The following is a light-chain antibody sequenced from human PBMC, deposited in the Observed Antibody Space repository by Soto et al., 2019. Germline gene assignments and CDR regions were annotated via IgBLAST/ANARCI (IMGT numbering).Light chain of an antibody. CDR3: QQRSKWPLT. V-gene: IGKV3-11*01. Sequence: EIVLTQSPATLSLSPLERATLSCRASQSVSSYLAWYQQKPGQAPRLLIYDASNRATGIPARFSGSGSGTDFTLTISSLEPEDFAVYYCQQRSKWPLTFGGGTKVDIK. CDR1: QSVSSY. J-gene: IGKJ4*01. CDR2: DAS.